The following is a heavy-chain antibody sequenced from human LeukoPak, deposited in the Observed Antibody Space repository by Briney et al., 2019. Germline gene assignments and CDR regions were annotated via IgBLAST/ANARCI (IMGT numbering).Heavy chain of an antibody. CDR3: ARVLQIVATTVFDY. D-gene: IGHD5-12*01. J-gene: IGHJ4*02. CDR1: GFTFSTYE. V-gene: IGHV3-48*03. Sequence: GGSLRLSCAASGFTFSTYEMSCGRQAPGKGLERVSYISSSGSTIFYAESVMGRFTIARDNTKNSLYMQMNSLRAEDTAVYYCARVLQIVATTVFDYWGQGTLVTVSS. CDR2: ISSSGSTI.